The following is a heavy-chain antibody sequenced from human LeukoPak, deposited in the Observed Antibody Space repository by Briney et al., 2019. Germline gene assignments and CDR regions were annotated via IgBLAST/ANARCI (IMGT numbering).Heavy chain of an antibody. D-gene: IGHD6-19*01. CDR3: AREGEWLVPYDY. CDR1: GFTFSTYG. Sequence: RTGGSLRLSCAASGFTFSTYGMSWVRQAPGKGLEWVSGINWNGGSTGYADSVKGRFTISRDNAKNSLYLQMNSLRAEDTALYYCAREGEWLVPYDYWGQGTLVTVSS. J-gene: IGHJ4*02. CDR2: INWNGGST. V-gene: IGHV3-20*04.